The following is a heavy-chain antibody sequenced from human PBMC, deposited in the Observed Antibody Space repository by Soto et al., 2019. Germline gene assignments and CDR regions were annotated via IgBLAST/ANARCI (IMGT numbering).Heavy chain of an antibody. CDR1: GGSLSIRRYD. D-gene: IGHD6-13*01. V-gene: IGHV4-39*01. CDR3: ARRGEAARTFDP. CDR2: IYYSGST. J-gene: IGHJ5*02. Sequence: KALSRTSIDLGGSLSIRRYDWGWIREPPGKGLEWIGSIYYSGSTYYNPILKSRVTISVDTSKNQFSLKLSSVTAADTAVYYCARRGEAARTFDPWGQGTLVTVSS.